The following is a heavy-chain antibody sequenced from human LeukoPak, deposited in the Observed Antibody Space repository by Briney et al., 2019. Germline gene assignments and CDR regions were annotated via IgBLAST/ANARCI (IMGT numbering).Heavy chain of an antibody. CDR2: ISSSSSYI. CDR3: ARVAPLSRVTTSYYYYGMDV. V-gene: IGHV3-21*01. Sequence: GGSLRLSCAASGFTFSSYSMNWVRQAPGKGLEWVSSISSSSSYIYYADSVKGRFTISRDNAKNSLYLQMNSLRAEDTAVYYCARVAPLSRVTTSYYYYGMDVWGQGTTVTVSS. J-gene: IGHJ6*02. D-gene: IGHD4-17*01. CDR1: GFTFSSYS.